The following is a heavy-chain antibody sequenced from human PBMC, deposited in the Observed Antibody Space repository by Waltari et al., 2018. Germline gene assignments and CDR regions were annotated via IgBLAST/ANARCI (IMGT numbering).Heavy chain of an antibody. D-gene: IGHD3-16*02. J-gene: IGHJ3*02. Sequence: QVQLQESGPGLVKPSETLSLTCTVSGYSISSGYYWGWIRQPPGKGLEWIGSIYHSGSTYDNPALKSRVTISVDTCKNQFSLKLSSVTAADTAVYYCAREVMITFGGVIVRRAFDIWGQGTMVTVSS. CDR3: AREVMITFGGVIVRRAFDI. CDR1: GYSISSGYY. CDR2: IYHSGST. V-gene: IGHV4-38-2*02.